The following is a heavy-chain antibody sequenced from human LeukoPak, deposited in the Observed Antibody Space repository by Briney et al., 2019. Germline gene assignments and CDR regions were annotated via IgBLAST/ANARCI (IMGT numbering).Heavy chain of an antibody. CDR3: AREYSGYEYYYYGMDV. CDR2: ISSSGSTI. Sequence: GGSLRLSCAASGFTFSDYYMSWIRQAPGKGLEWVSYISSSGSTIYYADSVKGRFTISRDNAKNSLYLQMNSLRAEDTAVYYCAREYSGYEYYYYGMDVWGQGTTVTVSS. D-gene: IGHD5-12*01. CDR1: GFTFSDYY. J-gene: IGHJ6*02. V-gene: IGHV3-11*01.